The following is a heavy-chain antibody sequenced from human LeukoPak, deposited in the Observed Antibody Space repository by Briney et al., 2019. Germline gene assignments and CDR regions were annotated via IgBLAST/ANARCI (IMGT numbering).Heavy chain of an antibody. CDR1: GFTFSSYG. J-gene: IGHJ6*03. D-gene: IGHD3-10*01. Sequence: GGSLRLSCAASGFTFSSYGMHWVRQGPGKGLEWVAFIRYDGSNKNYADSVKGRFTISRDNSKNTVYLQMNSLRAEDTAVYYCARVYYGSGSLHYYYYYMDVWGKGTTVTISS. CDR2: IRYDGSNK. V-gene: IGHV3-30*02. CDR3: ARVYYGSGSLHYYYYYMDV.